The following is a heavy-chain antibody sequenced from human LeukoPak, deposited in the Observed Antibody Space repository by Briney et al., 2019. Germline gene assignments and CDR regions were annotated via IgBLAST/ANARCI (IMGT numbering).Heavy chain of an antibody. Sequence: GSLRLSCAASGFTFSSYAMSWIRQPPGKGLEWIGEINHSGSTNYNPSLKSRVTISVDTSKNQFSLKLSSVTAADTAVYYCARQSITMVRGAIDYWGQGTLVTVSS. J-gene: IGHJ4*02. CDR1: GFTFSSYA. D-gene: IGHD3-10*01. CDR2: INHSGST. V-gene: IGHV4-34*01. CDR3: ARQSITMVRGAIDY.